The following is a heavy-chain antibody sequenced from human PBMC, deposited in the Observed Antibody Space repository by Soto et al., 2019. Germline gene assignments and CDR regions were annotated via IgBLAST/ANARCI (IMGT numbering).Heavy chain of an antibody. CDR2: INPSVGST. J-gene: IGHJ3*01. CDR1: GYTFTDYC. D-gene: IGHD3-22*01. CDR3: ARDHEDYYDSSGYIDASVL. V-gene: IGHV1-46*01. Sequence: ASVKVSCKASGYTFTDYCMHWVRQAPGQGLEWMGIINPSVGSTTYAQKFQGRVTMTRGTSAKTVYMQLSSLRSEDTAVYYCARDHEDYYDSSGYIDASVLRG.